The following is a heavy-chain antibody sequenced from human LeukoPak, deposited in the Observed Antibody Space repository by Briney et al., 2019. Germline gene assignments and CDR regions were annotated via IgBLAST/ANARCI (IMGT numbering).Heavy chain of an antibody. D-gene: IGHD2-15*01. CDR1: GFTFSSYA. V-gene: IGHV3-64*01. CDR2: ISSNGGST. Sequence: PGGSLRLSCAASGFTFSSYAMHWVRQAPGKGLEYVSAISSNGGSTYYANSVKGRFTISRDNSKNTLYLQMGSLRAEDMAVYYCARVNKVVAACDYWGQGTLVTVSS. CDR3: ARVNKVVAACDY. J-gene: IGHJ4*02.